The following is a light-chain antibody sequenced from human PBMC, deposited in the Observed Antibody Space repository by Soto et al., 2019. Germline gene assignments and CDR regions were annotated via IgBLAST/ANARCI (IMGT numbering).Light chain of an antibody. Sequence: VRTPAQQVCGDPRPTLYIACSVTKSDVGAYNYVSWYQQHPGKAPQLMIYEVSNRPSGVSNRFSGSKSGNTASLTISKLQAEDETDYFCSLYTSNGSLIFGPGTKVTVL. CDR2: EVS. CDR3: SLYTSNGSLI. V-gene: IGLV2-14*01. J-gene: IGLJ1*01. CDR1: KSDVGAYNY.